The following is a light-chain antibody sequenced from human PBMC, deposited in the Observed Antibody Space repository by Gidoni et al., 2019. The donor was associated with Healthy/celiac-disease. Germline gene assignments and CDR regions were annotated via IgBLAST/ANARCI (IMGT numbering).Light chain of an antibody. J-gene: IGKJ1*01. Sequence: EIVLTQSPGTLYLSPGERATLSCRASQSVSSSYLARYQQKPGQAPRLLIYGAPRRATGLPDRFSGSGSGTDFTLTIRRLEPEDFAVYYCQQYGSSPRTFGQXTKVEIK. V-gene: IGKV3-20*01. CDR2: GAP. CDR3: QQYGSSPRT. CDR1: QSVSSSY.